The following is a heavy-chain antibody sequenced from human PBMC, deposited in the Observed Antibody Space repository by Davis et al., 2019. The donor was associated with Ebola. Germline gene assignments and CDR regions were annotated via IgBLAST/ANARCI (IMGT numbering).Heavy chain of an antibody. CDR2: INSDGSTT. D-gene: IGHD2-15*01. Sequence: GESLKISCAASGFTFRRYAMSWVRQAPGKGLVWVSRINSDGSTTNYADSVKGRFTISRDNAKNTLYLQMNSLRAEDTAVYYCGSPVVAWGQGTLVTVSS. CDR3: GSPVVA. J-gene: IGHJ4*02. CDR1: GFTFRRYA. V-gene: IGHV3-74*01.